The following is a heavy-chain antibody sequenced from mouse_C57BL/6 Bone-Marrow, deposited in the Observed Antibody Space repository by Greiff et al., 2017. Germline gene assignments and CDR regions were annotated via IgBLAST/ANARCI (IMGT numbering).Heavy chain of an antibody. J-gene: IGHJ2*01. V-gene: IGHV1-55*01. D-gene: IGHD4-1*01. CDR1: GYTFTSYW. CDR3: ARAGPLGRSFDY. CDR2: IYPTSGRT. Sequence: QVQLQQPGAELVKPGASVKMSCKASGYTFTSYWIPWVKQRPGQGLEWIGDIYPTSGRTNYNEKFKSKAILTVDTSSSTAYMQLSSLTSEDSAVFDCARAGPLGRSFDYWGQGTTLTVSS.